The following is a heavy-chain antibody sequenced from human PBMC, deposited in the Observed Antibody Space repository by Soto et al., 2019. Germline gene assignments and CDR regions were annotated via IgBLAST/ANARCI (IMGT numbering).Heavy chain of an antibody. J-gene: IGHJ6*02. V-gene: IGHV1-2*04. CDR2: INPNSGGT. CDR1: GYTFTGYY. CDR3: AREIAGKYYYYGMDV. Sequence: ASVKVSCKASGYTFTGYYMHCVRQAPGQGLEWMGWINPNSGGTNYAQKFQGWVTMTRDTSISTAYMELSRLRSDDTAVYYCAREIAGKYYYYGMDVWGQGTTVTVSS. D-gene: IGHD3-10*01.